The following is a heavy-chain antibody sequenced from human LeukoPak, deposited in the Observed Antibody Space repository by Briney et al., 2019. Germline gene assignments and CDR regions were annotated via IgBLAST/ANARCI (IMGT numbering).Heavy chain of an antibody. D-gene: IGHD3-22*01. Sequence: SETLSLTCTVSGGSISSSSYYWGWIRQPPGKGLEWIGSIYYSGSTYYNPSLKSRVTISVDTSKNQFSLKLSSVTAADTAVYYCARPHSYYYDSSGHRDSFDILGQGTMVTVSS. J-gene: IGHJ3*02. V-gene: IGHV4-39*01. CDR1: GGSISSSSYY. CDR2: IYYSGST. CDR3: ARPHSYYYDSSGHRDSFDI.